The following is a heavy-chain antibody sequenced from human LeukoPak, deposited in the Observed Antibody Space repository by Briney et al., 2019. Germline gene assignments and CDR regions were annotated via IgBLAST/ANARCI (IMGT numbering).Heavy chain of an antibody. CDR1: GYRFTSYW. CDR3: ARRTAIGPLFS. J-gene: IGHJ5*02. V-gene: IGHV5-51*01. D-gene: IGHD2/OR15-2a*01. CDR2: IDPGDSDV. Sequence: GESLKISCKGSGYRFTSYWIGWVRQMPGKGLEWMGRIDPGDSDVIYSPSFQGQVTISVDKSIHTAYLQWRSLKASDSALYYCARRTAIGPLFSWGQGTLVSVSS.